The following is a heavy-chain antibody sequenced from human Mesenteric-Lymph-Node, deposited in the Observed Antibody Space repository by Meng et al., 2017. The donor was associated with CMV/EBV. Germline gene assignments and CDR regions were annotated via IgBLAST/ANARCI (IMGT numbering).Heavy chain of an antibody. CDR1: GFTFSSYE. Sequence: GGSLRLSCAASGFTFSSYEMNWVRQAPGKGLEWVSYISGSGDIIYYADFVKGRFTVSRDNAKSSLNLEMNSLRVEDTAVYFCVRDPRSYSSYIASRDYFDSWGQGARVTVSS. J-gene: IGHJ4*02. V-gene: IGHV3-48*03. D-gene: IGHD2-2*02. CDR3: VRDPRSYSSYIASRDYFDS. CDR2: ISGSGDII.